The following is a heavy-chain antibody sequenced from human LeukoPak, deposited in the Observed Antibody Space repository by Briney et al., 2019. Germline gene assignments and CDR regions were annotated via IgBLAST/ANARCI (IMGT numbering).Heavy chain of an antibody. CDR2: ISSSSSTI. CDR1: GFTFRSYS. V-gene: IGHV3-48*01. D-gene: IGHD3-3*01. Sequence: GGSLRLSCAVSGFTFRSYSMNWVRQAPGKGLEWVSYISSSSSTIYYADSAKGRFTISRDNAKNSLFLQMNSLRAEDTAVYYCARAISGSYDVWRGYLPPVDSWGQGTLVTVSS. CDR3: ARAISGSYDVWRGYLPPVDS. J-gene: IGHJ4*02.